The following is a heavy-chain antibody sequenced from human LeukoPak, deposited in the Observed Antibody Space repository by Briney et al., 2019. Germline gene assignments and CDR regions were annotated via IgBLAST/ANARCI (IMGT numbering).Heavy chain of an antibody. CDR2: INPNSGAT. J-gene: IGHJ4*02. CDR1: GYTFSDYY. Sequence: ASVKVSCKASGYTFSDYYLLWVRQAPGQGLEWMGWINPNSGATHYAQNFQGWVTMTRDTSISTAYMELSRLRSDDTAVYYCARVGRAAAGYDYWGQGTLVTVSS. D-gene: IGHD6-13*01. V-gene: IGHV1-2*04. CDR3: ARVGRAAAGYDY.